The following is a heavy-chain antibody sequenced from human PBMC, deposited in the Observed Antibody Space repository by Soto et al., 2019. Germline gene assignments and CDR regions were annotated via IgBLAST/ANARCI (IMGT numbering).Heavy chain of an antibody. J-gene: IGHJ1*01. V-gene: IGHV1-46*01. CDR1: GYTFTSYY. CDR2: INPSGGST. D-gene: IGHD2-21*02. Sequence: ASVKVSCKASGYTFTSYYMHWVRQAPGRGLEWMGIINPSGGSTSYAQKFQGRVTMTRDTSTSTVYMELSSLRSEDTAVYYCAREHIVVVTANTSPDFQHWGQGTLVTVSS. CDR3: AREHIVVVTANTSPDFQH.